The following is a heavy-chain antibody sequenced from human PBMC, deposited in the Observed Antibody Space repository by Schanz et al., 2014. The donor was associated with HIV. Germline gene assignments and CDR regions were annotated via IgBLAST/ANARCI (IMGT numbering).Heavy chain of an antibody. J-gene: IGHJ5*02. CDR3: ARGQPLVQRWFDP. V-gene: IGHV3-33*01. CDR1: GFTFSSYG. CDR2: IWFDGRNK. D-gene: IGHD6-13*01. Sequence: QVQLVESGGGVVQPGRSLRLSCAASGFTFSSYGMHWVRQAPGKGLEWVAVIWFDGRNKYYADSVKGRFTISRDNSKNTLYLQMNSLRPEDTAVYYCARGQPLVQRWFDPWGQGTLVTVSS.